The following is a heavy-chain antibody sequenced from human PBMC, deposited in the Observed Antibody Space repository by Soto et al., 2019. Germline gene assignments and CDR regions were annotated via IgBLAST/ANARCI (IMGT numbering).Heavy chain of an antibody. CDR1: GGTFSSYA. Sequence: SVKVSCKASGGTFSSYAISWVRQAPGQGLEWMGGIIPIFGTANYAQKFQGRVTITADESTSTAYMELSSLRSEDTAVYYCARGAYYGDYEFRLLFDYWGQGTLVPVSS. CDR2: IIPIFGTA. V-gene: IGHV1-69*13. CDR3: ARGAYYGDYEFRLLFDY. J-gene: IGHJ4*02. D-gene: IGHD4-17*01.